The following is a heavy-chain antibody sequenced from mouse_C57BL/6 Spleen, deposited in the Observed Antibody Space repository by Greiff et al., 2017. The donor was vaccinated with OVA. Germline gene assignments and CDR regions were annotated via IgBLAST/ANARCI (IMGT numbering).Heavy chain of an antibody. CDR3: TIEEFITTVVGYYYAMDY. J-gene: IGHJ4*01. CDR1: GYAFSSYW. Sequence: VQLQQSGAELVKPGASVKISCKASGYAFSSYWMNWVQQRPGKGLEWIGQICPGDGDTNYNGKFKGQVTLTADKSSSTAYMQLNSLTSEDSEIYFCTIEEFITTVVGYYYAMDYWGQGTSVTVSS. CDR2: ICPGDGDT. D-gene: IGHD1-1*01. V-gene: IGHV1-80*01.